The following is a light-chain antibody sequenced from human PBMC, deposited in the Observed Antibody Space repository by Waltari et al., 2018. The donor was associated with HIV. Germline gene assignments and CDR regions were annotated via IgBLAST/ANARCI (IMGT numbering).Light chain of an antibody. CDR1: RSVNTH. V-gene: IGKV3-11*01. CDR3: QQRTNRPPRT. CDR2: DAA. Sequence: SSRARRSVNTHLAWYPQKFGQPPRLTLCDAAARTTGSPARFTGNGSGTDFTLTIGSLEPEDFAGYFCQQRTNRPPRTFGQGKRL. J-gene: IGKJ5*01.